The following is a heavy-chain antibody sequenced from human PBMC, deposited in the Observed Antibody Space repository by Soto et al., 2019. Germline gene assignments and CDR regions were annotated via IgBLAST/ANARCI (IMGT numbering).Heavy chain of an antibody. CDR3: ARDGSTVLLNYRYAMDV. V-gene: IGHV3-48*02. J-gene: IGHJ6*02. CDR2: ISRSSSTI. D-gene: IGHD4-17*01. CDR1: GFTFSSYS. Sequence: VQLVESGGGLVQPGGSLRLSCAASGFTFSSYSMNWVRQAPGKGLEWVSYISRSSSTITYADSVKGRFTISRDSAKNSLYLQMNSLRDEDTAVYYCARDGSTVLLNYRYAMDVWGQGTTVTVSS.